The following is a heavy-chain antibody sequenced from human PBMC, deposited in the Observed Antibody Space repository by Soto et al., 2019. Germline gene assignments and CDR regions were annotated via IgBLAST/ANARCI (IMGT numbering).Heavy chain of an antibody. Sequence: EVQLVESGGGLVKPGGSLRLSCAASGFTFSSYSMNWVRQAPGKGLEWVSSISSISSYRYYADSVKGRFTISSDNAKNSLYLQMNSLRAEDTAVYYGARVSTAYYDGMDVWGQGTTVTVSS. CDR3: ARVSTAYYDGMDV. V-gene: IGHV3-21*01. J-gene: IGHJ6*02. CDR2: ISSISSYR. CDR1: GFTFSSYS.